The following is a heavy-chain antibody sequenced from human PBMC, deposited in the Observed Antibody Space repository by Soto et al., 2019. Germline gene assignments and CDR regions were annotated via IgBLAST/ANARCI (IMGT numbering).Heavy chain of an antibody. D-gene: IGHD1-20*01. CDR2: SYYSGTT. Sequence: QLQLQDAGPGLVTPSQALSLTCTFSGASISVHSDYWTWIRQPPGKGLEWLGSSYYSGTTYFNPSLKSRATISVDTSKNQFSLRLTSVTAADTAIYYCTRRYNWNDNSFDPWGPGALVTVSS. V-gene: IGHV4-39*01. CDR3: TRRYNWNDNSFDP. J-gene: IGHJ5*02. CDR1: GASISVHSDY.